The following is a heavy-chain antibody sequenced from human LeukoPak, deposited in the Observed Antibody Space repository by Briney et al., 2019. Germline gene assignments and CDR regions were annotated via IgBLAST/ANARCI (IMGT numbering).Heavy chain of an antibody. CDR1: GGSISSSSYY. Sequence: SETLSLTCTVSGGSISSSSYYWGWIRQPPGKGLEWIGYIYYSGSTNYNPSLKSRVTISVDTSKNQFSLKLSSVTAADTAVYYCAGVGYNLDYWGQGTLVTVSS. J-gene: IGHJ4*02. D-gene: IGHD5-18*01. V-gene: IGHV4-61*05. CDR3: AGVGYNLDY. CDR2: IYYSGST.